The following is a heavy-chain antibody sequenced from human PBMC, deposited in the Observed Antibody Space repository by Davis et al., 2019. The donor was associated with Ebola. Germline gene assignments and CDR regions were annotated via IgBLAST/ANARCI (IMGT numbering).Heavy chain of an antibody. Sequence: PGGSLRLSCAASGFTFSSYSMNWVRQAPGKGLEWVSYISSSSSTIYYADSVKGRFTISRDNAKNSLYLQMNSLRAEDTALYYCAKDMTPAMNNYYYYGMDVWGQGTTVTVSS. CDR3: AKDMTPAMNNYYYYGMDV. V-gene: IGHV3-48*01. J-gene: IGHJ6*02. D-gene: IGHD5-18*01. CDR2: ISSSSSTI. CDR1: GFTFSSYS.